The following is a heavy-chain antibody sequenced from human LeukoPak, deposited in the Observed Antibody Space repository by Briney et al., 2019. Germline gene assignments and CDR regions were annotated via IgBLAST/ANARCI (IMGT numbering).Heavy chain of an antibody. V-gene: IGHV4-59*01. Sequence: SETLSLTCTVSGGSISSYYWNWIRQPPGKGLEWIGYIYYSGTTNYNPSLKSRVSMSVDTSKNQFSLKLSSVTAADTAVYYCARAGAITMVRHFDYWGQGTLVTVSS. CDR2: IYYSGTT. D-gene: IGHD3-10*01. CDR1: GGSISSYY. CDR3: ARAGAITMVRHFDY. J-gene: IGHJ4*02.